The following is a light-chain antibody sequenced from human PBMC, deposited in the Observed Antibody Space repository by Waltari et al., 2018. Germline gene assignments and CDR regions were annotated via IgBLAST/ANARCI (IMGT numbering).Light chain of an antibody. J-gene: IGKJ1*01. V-gene: IGKV3-20*01. Sequence: EVVLTQSPGTLSLSPGERATLSCRASQSVGKYFAWYQQKPCQAPRLLIYHASTRAPGIPDRFSDSGSGTDFSRTISRLEPEDFAVYYCQKYDYLPATFGQGTKVEIK. CDR3: QKYDYLPAT. CDR1: QSVGKY. CDR2: HAS.